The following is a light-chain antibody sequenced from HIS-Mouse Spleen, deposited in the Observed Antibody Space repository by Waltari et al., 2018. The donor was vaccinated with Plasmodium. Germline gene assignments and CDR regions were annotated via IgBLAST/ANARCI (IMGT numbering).Light chain of an antibody. CDR1: SGINVGTYR. V-gene: IGLV5-45*03. CDR3: MIWHSSAYV. CDR2: YKSDSDK. J-gene: IGLJ1*01. Sequence: QAVLTQPSSLSASPGASASLTCTLRSGINVGTYRIYWYQQKPGSPPQYLLRYKSDSDKPQGFGVPSRFSGSKGASANAGILLISGLQSEDEADYYCMIWHSSAYVFGTGTKVTVL.